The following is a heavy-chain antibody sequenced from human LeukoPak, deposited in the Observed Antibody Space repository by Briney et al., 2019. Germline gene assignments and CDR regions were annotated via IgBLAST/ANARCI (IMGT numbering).Heavy chain of an antibody. V-gene: IGHV1-2*02. D-gene: IGHD3-10*01. Sequence: GASVKVSCKASGYIFTAYYINWVRQSPGLGLEWLGWINPNSGGTTYAQRFQGRVTMTSDTSTSTAYLELNGLRSDDTAVYFCARLNSGNLRGILYWGQGSLVTVSS. J-gene: IGHJ4*02. CDR1: GYIFTAYY. CDR2: INPNSGGT. CDR3: ARLNSGNLRGILY.